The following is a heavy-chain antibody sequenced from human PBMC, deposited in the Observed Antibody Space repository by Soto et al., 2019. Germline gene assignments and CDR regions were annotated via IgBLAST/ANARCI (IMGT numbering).Heavy chain of an antibody. CDR3: AREEVPQWFTRGYYGLDV. J-gene: IGHJ6*02. CDR1: GGSFSGYY. D-gene: IGHD3-10*01. V-gene: IGHV4-34*01. Sequence: QVQLQQWGAGLVRPSETLSLTCAVYGGSFSGYYWTWIRQPPGKGLEWIGDINHSGSTNYNSSLKSRVTLSVDKSNNQLSLKLRSVTAADTAVYYCAREEVPQWFTRGYYGLDVWGQGTTVTVSS. CDR2: INHSGST.